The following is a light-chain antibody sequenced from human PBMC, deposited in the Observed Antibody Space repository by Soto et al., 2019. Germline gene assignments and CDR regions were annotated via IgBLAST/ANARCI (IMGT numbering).Light chain of an antibody. V-gene: IGLV2-14*01. CDR1: SSDVGTYNY. CDR3: SSYTSTSTLYV. J-gene: IGLJ1*01. CDR2: EVS. Sequence: QSALTQPASVSGSPGQSITISCTGTSSDVGTYNYVSWYQQYPGKAPKLIIYEVSDWPSGVSNRFSGSKSGNTASLTISGLQAEDEADYYCSSYTSTSTLYVFGTGTKLTVL.